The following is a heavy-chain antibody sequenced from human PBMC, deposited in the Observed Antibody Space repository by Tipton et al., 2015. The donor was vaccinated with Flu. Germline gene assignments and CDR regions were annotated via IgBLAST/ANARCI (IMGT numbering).Heavy chain of an antibody. CDR3: ARGSEVVVTLFDY. V-gene: IGHV4-61*01. J-gene: IGHJ4*02. Sequence: TLSLTCTVSGGSVSSGSYYWSWIRQPPGKGLEWIGYIYYSGSTNYNPSLKSRVTISVDTSKNQFSLKLSSVTAADTAVYYCARGSEVVVTLFDYWGQGTLVTVSS. D-gene: IGHD3-22*01. CDR1: GGSVSSGSYY. CDR2: IYYSGST.